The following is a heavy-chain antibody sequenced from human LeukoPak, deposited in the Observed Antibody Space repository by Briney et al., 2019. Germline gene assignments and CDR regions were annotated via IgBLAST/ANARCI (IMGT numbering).Heavy chain of an antibody. CDR2: ISAYIGNT. J-gene: IGHJ5*02. V-gene: IGHV1-18*01. Sequence: ASVKVSCKASGYTFTSYGISWVRQAPGQGLEWMGWISAYIGNTNYSQKRQGRVTMTTDTSTSTANMELRSLRSDDTAVYYCASTGGGNSLSWFDPWGHGTLVTVSS. D-gene: IGHD4-23*01. CDR1: GYTFTSYG. CDR3: ASTGGGNSLSWFDP.